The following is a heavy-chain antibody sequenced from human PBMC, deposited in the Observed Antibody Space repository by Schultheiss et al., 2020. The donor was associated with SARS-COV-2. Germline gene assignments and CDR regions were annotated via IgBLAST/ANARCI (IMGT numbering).Heavy chain of an antibody. Sequence: GSLRLSCTVSGGSISSSSYYWGWIRQPPGKGLEWIGSIYYSGSTYYNPSLKSRVTISVDTSKNQFSLKLSSVTAADTAVYYCARDRIHWYFDLWGRGTLVTVPQ. J-gene: IGHJ2*01. CDR3: ARDRIHWYFDL. CDR2: IYYSGST. CDR1: GGSISSSSYY. V-gene: IGHV4-39*07.